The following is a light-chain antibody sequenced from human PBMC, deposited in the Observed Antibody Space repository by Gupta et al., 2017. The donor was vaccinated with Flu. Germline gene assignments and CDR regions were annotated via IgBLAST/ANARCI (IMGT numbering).Light chain of an antibody. V-gene: IGKV1-5*03. CDR1: QNIDDW. CDR2: KAS. J-gene: IGKJ1*01. CDR3: QQYYSYRT. Sequence: DIRMTQSPSTVSASIGDTVTISCRASQNIDDWLAWYQQKPGQAPKLLVYKASTLENGVPPRFTGGGSGKRFTLTINSLQSDDFGTYFCQQYYSYRTFGQGTKVEIK.